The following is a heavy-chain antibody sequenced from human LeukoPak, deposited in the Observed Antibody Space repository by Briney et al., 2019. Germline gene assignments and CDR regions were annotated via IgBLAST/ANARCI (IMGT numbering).Heavy chain of an antibody. CDR3: VRGALRDCSYTSCSRGNWFDP. D-gene: IGHD2-2*01. CDR1: GFTFSSHW. J-gene: IGHJ5*02. V-gene: IGHV3-74*01. Sequence: GGSLRLSCAASGFTFSSHWMHWVRQPPGKGLVGVAHINSLGSGTYYAASGNGRLTISRDNAKHTLYFQMHSQTAEDTAVYYCVRGALRDCSYTSCSRGNWFDPWGQGTLVTVSS. CDR2: INSLGSGT.